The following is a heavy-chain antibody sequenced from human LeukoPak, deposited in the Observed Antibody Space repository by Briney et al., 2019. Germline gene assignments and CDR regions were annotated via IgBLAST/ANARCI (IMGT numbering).Heavy chain of an antibody. CDR2: IYYSGST. CDR3: ARVSTTSYYYYGMDV. J-gene: IGHJ6*04. CDR1: GGSVRSGSYY. V-gene: IGHV4-61*01. Sequence: SETLSLTCTVSGGSVRSGSYYWSWIRQPPGKGLEWIGYIYYSGSTNYNPSLKSRVTISVDTSKNQFSLKLSSVTAADTAVYYCARVSTTSYYYYGMDVWGKGTTVTVSS. D-gene: IGHD1-1*01.